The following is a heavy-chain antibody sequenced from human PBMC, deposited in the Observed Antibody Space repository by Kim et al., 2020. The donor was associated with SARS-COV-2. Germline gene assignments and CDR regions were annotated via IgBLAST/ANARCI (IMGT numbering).Heavy chain of an antibody. CDR1: GFTFSSYG. CDR3: AKVTSRESGVVDY. D-gene: IGHD3-3*01. J-gene: IGHJ4*02. Sequence: GGSLRLSCAASGFTFSSYGMHWVRQAPGKGLEGVAVISYDGSNKYYADSVKGRFTISRDNSKNTLYLQMNSLRAEDTAVYYCAKVTSRESGVVDYWGQGTLVTVSS. CDR2: ISYDGSNK. V-gene: IGHV3-30*18.